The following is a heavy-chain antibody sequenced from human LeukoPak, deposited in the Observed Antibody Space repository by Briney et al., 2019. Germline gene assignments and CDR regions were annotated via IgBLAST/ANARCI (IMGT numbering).Heavy chain of an antibody. Sequence: SETLSLTCTVSGGSISSSSYYWGWIRQPPGKGLEWIGSIYYSGSTYYNPSLKSRVTISVDTSKNQFSLKLSSVTAAGTAVYYCARVRTITAMVDYWGQGTLVTVSS. CDR3: ARVRTITAMVDY. CDR1: GGSISSSSYY. CDR2: IYYSGST. J-gene: IGHJ4*02. D-gene: IGHD5-18*01. V-gene: IGHV4-39*07.